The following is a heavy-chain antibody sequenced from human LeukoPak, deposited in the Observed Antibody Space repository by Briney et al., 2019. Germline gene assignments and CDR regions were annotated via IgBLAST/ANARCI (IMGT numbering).Heavy chain of an antibody. CDR3: ARLYCTSSACYALDY. D-gene: IGHD2-8*01. Sequence: SQTLSLTCAISGDSVSSTNTAWNWIRQSPSRGLEWLGRTYYSSKWSTDYAESMKGRININPDTSKNQFSLQLNSVTPEDTAIYYCARLYCTSSACYALDYWGQGTLVTVSS. J-gene: IGHJ4*02. V-gene: IGHV6-1*01. CDR1: GDSVSSTNTA. CDR2: TYYSSKWST.